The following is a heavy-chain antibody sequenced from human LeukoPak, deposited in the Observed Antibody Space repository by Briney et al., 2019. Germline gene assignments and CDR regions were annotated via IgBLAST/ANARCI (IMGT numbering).Heavy chain of an antibody. D-gene: IGHD1-1*01. CDR1: GVSVSDISAA. Sequence: QTPSPTSAISGVSVSDISAACDSTRPPPTSGLEWLERTYYRSNWYYYYAISVKSPITVTPDTSKYQYSLPLTSVTPEDTAVYYCARDFCDSANWPNNWIDVWGQGSLVTVSS. CDR3: ARDFCDSANWPNNWIDV. V-gene: IGHV6-1*01. CDR2: TYYRSNWYY. J-gene: IGHJ5*02.